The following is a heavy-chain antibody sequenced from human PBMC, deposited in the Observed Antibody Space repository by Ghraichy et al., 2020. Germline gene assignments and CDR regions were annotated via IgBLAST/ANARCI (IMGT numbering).Heavy chain of an antibody. Sequence: ASVKVSCKASGYTFIYSTIHWVRQAPGQRLEWMGWINTGNGNTKYSQHLQGRVSITRDTSARTIDMELSSLRSEDTGVYYCAKQAVGARKDFDFWGQGTL. CDR1: GYTFIYST. J-gene: IGHJ4*02. CDR3: AKQAVGARKDFDF. V-gene: IGHV1-3*04. D-gene: IGHD4-23*01. CDR2: INTGNGNT.